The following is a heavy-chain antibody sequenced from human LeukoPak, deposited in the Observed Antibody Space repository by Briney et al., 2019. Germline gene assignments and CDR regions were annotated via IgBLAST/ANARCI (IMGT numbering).Heavy chain of an antibody. D-gene: IGHD3-16*01. Sequence: GGSLRLSCAGSGFTFSSYWMNWARQAPGKGLEWVASINHNGNVNYYVDSVKGRFTISRDNAKNSLYLQMSNLRAEDTAVYFCARGGGLDVWGQGATVTVSS. CDR1: GFTFSSYW. J-gene: IGHJ6*02. CDR2: INHNGNVN. CDR3: ARGGGLDV. V-gene: IGHV3-7*03.